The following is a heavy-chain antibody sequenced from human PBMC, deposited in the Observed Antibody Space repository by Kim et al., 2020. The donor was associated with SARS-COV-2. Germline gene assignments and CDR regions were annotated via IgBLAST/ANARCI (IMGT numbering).Heavy chain of an antibody. J-gene: IGHJ4*02. Sequence: ASVKVSCKVSGYTLTDLSMYWVRQAPGKGLEWMGGFDREDDRTIYAQKFQGRVTMTEDTSTDTAYMELSSLRSEDTAVYYCATAPIWGSYRYFDYWGQGTLVTVSS. V-gene: IGHV1-24*01. CDR3: ATAPIWGSYRYFDY. CDR2: FDREDDRT. CDR1: GYTLTDLS. D-gene: IGHD3-16*02.